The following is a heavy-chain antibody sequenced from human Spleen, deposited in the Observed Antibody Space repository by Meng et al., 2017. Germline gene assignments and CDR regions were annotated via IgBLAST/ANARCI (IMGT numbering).Heavy chain of an antibody. CDR3: ASWIYSCGWQ. D-gene: IGHD6-19*01. CDR2: IYHGGDT. J-gene: IGHJ4*02. Sequence: VQLQGSGPGLVKPSGTLSRTCVVSGGSISSIDWWSWVRQPPGKGLEWIGEIYHGGDTNYNPSLKSRVTIAIDKSKNQFSLKLTSVTAADTAVYYCASWIYSCGWQWGQGALVTVSS. CDR1: GGSISSIDW. V-gene: IGHV4/OR15-8*02.